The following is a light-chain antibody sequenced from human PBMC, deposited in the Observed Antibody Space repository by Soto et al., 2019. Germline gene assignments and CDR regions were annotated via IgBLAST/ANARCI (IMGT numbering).Light chain of an antibody. J-gene: IGLJ1*01. Sequence: QSALTQPPSASGSPGQSVTISCTGTSSDVGGYNYVSWYQQHPGKAPKLMIYEVNKRPSGVPDRFSGSKSGNTASLTVSGLQAEDEADYYCSSYAGSNNRYVFGTGTKLTVL. CDR2: EVN. V-gene: IGLV2-8*01. CDR3: SSYAGSNNRYV. CDR1: SSDVGGYNY.